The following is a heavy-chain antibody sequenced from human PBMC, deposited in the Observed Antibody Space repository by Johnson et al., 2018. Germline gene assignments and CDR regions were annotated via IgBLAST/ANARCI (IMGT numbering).Heavy chain of an antibody. CDR1: GFTFSDLY. V-gene: IGHV3-72*01. Sequence: VQLVESGGGLVQPGGSLRLSCAASGFTFSDLYMDWVRQAPGKGLEWVGRTRNKVNFYSTEYAASVKGRFTISRDDSNNSLYRQMGSLQTDDTAVYYCLTQHREVLWAFDVWGPGTLVTVSS. CDR2: TRNKVNFYST. D-gene: IGHD3-10*01. CDR3: LTQHREVLWAFDV. J-gene: IGHJ3*01.